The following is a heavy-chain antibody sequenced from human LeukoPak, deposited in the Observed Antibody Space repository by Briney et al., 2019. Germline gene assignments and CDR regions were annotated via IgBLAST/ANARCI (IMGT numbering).Heavy chain of an antibody. CDR1: DSSITSTYY. V-gene: IGHV4-38-2*02. D-gene: IGHD2-8*01. J-gene: IGHJ4*02. CDR2: VFRLQTVRT. Sequence: PPETLSLTCTVSDSSITSTYYWAWFRPPPGKGLEWIATVFRLQTVRTFNNPSLGSRVTMSLDPSHNQFSLNLTSVTAADTALYFCARVLHAPYLIASWGQGTLVTVSS. CDR3: ARVLHAPYLIAS.